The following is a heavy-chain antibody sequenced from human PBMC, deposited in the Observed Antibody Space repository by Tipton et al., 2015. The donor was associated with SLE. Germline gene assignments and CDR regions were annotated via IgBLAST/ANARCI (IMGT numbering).Heavy chain of an antibody. CDR3: ARGIVFGESSYYYYYYMDV. CDR2: INHSGST. V-gene: IGHV4-34*01. CDR1: GFTFSDYA. J-gene: IGHJ6*03. D-gene: IGHD3-10*02. Sequence: LRLSCAASGFTFSDYAMSWVRQPPGKGLEWIGEINHSGSTNYNPSLKSRVTISVDTSKNQFSLKLSSVTAADTAVYYCARGIVFGESSYYYYYYMDVWGKGTTVTVSS.